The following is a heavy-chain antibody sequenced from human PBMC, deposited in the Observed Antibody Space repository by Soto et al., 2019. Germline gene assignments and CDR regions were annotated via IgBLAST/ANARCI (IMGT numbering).Heavy chain of an antibody. CDR1: GGSISSGDYY. Sequence: SETLSLTCTVSGGSISSGDYYWSWIRQPPGKGLEWIGYIYYSGSTNYNPSLKSRVTISVDTSKNQFSLKLSSVTAADTAVYYCARGGRYFDWLLKDNWFDPWGQGTLVTVS. J-gene: IGHJ5*02. CDR3: ARGGRYFDWLLKDNWFDP. V-gene: IGHV4-61*08. D-gene: IGHD3-9*01. CDR2: IYYSGST.